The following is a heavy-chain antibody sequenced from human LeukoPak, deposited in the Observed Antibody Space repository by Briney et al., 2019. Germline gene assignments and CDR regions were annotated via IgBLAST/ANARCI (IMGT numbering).Heavy chain of an antibody. CDR1: GFTFSSYE. V-gene: IGHV3-48*03. Sequence: GGSLRLSCAASGFTFSSYEMNWVRQAPGKGLEWVSYISSSGSTIYYADSVKGRFTISRDNSKNTLYLQMNSLRAEDTAVYYCATRRGSGAAYYYMDVWGKGTTVTISS. CDR3: ATRRGSGAAYYYMDV. CDR2: ISSSGSTI. D-gene: IGHD3-16*01. J-gene: IGHJ6*03.